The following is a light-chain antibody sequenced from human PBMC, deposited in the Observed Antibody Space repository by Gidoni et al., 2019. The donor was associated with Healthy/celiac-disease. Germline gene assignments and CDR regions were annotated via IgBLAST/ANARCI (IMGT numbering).Light chain of an antibody. CDR1: QSISSY. Sequence: DIQMTQSPSSLSASVGDRVTITCRASQSISSYLNWYQQKPGKAPKLLIYAASSLQSGVPSRFSGSGSGTDFTLTISSLQPEDIATYYCQQSYSTSWTFGQGTKVESK. J-gene: IGKJ1*01. V-gene: IGKV1-39*01. CDR3: QQSYSTSWT. CDR2: AAS.